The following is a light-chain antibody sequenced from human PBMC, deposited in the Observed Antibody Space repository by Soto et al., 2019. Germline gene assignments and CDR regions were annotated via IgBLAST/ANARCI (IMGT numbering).Light chain of an antibody. Sequence: EIVLTQSPATLSLSPGERATLSCRASQSVSSYLAWYQQKPGQAPRLFIYDASNRATGIPARFSGSGSGTDFTLTISSLEPEDFAVYYCQQRSNWTFGQGTKVDI. CDR1: QSVSSY. CDR2: DAS. CDR3: QQRSNWT. V-gene: IGKV3-11*01. J-gene: IGKJ1*01.